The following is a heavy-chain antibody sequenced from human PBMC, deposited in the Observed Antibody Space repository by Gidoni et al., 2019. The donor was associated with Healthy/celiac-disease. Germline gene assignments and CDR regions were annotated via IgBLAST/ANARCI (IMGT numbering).Heavy chain of an antibody. J-gene: IGHJ4*02. CDR1: GYSFTSYW. V-gene: IGHV5-51*01. D-gene: IGHD6-13*01. Sequence: EVQLVQSGAEVKKPGESLQISCKGSGYSFTSYWTGWVRQMPGKGLEWMGIIYPGDADTRYSPTFQGQVTISADKSISTAYLQWSSLKASDTAMYYCARINSWYGGGADYWGQGTLVTGSS. CDR2: IYPGDADT. CDR3: ARINSWYGGGADY.